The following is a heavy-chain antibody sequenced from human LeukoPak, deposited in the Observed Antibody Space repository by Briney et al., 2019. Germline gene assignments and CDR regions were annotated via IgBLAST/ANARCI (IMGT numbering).Heavy chain of an antibody. V-gene: IGHV1-69*04. CDR3: VGSSHQRNWFDP. CDR1: GGTFSSYA. J-gene: IGHJ5*02. Sequence: GSSVKVSCKASGGTFSSYAISWVRQAPGQGLEWMGRIIPILGIANYAQKFQGRVTITADKSTSTAYMELSSLRSEDTAVYYCVGSSHQRNWFDPRGQGTLVIVSS. D-gene: IGHD1-26*01. CDR2: IIPILGIA.